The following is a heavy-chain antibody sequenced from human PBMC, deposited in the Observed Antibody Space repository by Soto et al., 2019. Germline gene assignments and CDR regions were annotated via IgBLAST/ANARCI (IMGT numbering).Heavy chain of an antibody. J-gene: IGHJ5*02. CDR1: GGSISSSSYY. CDR3: ARGSVLRFLEWLSSDAETYNWFDP. CDR2: IYYSGST. V-gene: IGHV4-39*01. D-gene: IGHD3-3*01. Sequence: SETPSLTCTVSGGSISSSSYYWGWIRQPPGKGLEWIGSIYYSGSTYYNPSLKSRVTISVDTSKNQFSLKLSSVTAADTAVYYCARGSVLRFLEWLSSDAETYNWFDPWGQGTLVTVSS.